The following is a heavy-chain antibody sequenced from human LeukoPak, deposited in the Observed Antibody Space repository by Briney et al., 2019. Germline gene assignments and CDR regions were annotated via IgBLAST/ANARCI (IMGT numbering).Heavy chain of an antibody. CDR3: AMATWVGGLDY. CDR1: GFTFSSYA. J-gene: IGHJ4*02. V-gene: IGHV3-23*01. CDR2: ITGSGAGT. D-gene: IGHD1-26*01. Sequence: GGSLRLSCAASGFTFSSYAMSWVRQAPGKGLEWVSAITGSGAGTFYADSVEGRFTISRDNSKNTLYLQMNSLRAGDTAVYYCAMATWVGGLDYWGQGTLVTVSS.